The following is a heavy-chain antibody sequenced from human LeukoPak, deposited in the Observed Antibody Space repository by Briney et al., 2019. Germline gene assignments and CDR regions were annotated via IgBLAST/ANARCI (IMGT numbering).Heavy chain of an antibody. J-gene: IGHJ5*02. CDR3: ARGGVGRYCSGGSCYDWFDP. D-gene: IGHD2-15*01. V-gene: IGHV1-69*05. CDR2: IIPIFGTA. Sequence: SVKVSCTASGGTFSSYAISWVRQAPGQGLEWMGGIIPIFGTANYAQKFQGRVTITRDTSASTAYMELSSLRSEDTAVYYCARGGVGRYCSGGSCYDWFDPWGQGTLVTVSS. CDR1: GGTFSSYA.